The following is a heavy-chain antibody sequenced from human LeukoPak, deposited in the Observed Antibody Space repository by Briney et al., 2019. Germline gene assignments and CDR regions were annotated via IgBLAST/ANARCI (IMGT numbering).Heavy chain of an antibody. V-gene: IGHV4-34*01. CDR2: INHSGST. CDR1: GGSFSGYY. CDR3: ARRRIVVVPAYNWFDP. J-gene: IGHJ5*02. D-gene: IGHD2-2*01. Sequence: SETLSLTCAVYGGSFSGYYWSWIRQPPGKGLEWIGEINHSGSTNYNPSLKSRVTISVDTSKNQFSLKLSSVTAADTAVYYCARRRIVVVPAYNWFDPWGQGTLVTVSS.